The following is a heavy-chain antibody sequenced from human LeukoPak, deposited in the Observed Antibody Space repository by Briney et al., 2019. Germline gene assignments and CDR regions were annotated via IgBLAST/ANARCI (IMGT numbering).Heavy chain of an antibody. Sequence: GRSLRLSCAASGFTFDDYAMHWVRQAPGKGLEWVSGISWNSGTIGYADSVKGRFTISRDNAKNSLYLQMNSLRAEDTALYYCAKDQNAIAVAFDYWDQGTLVTVSS. CDR3: AKDQNAIAVAFDY. CDR1: GFTFDDYA. V-gene: IGHV3-9*01. CDR2: ISWNSGTI. J-gene: IGHJ4*02. D-gene: IGHD6-19*01.